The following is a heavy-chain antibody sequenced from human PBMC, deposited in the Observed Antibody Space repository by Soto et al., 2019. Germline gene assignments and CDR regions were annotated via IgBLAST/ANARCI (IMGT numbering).Heavy chain of an antibody. V-gene: IGHV1-2*02. Sequence: GASVRVSCKASGYTFTGYYIHWVGQAPVRVLEWMVWINPNSGGTNYAQKFQGRVTMTRDMSTSTAYMELMSLRSDDNAVYYCARDADIVVVAPAVIPFDDWGPGTKVTVSS. J-gene: IGHJ4*02. CDR1: GYTFTGYY. CDR2: INPNSGGT. D-gene: IGHD2-2*01. CDR3: ARDADIVVVAPAVIPFDD.